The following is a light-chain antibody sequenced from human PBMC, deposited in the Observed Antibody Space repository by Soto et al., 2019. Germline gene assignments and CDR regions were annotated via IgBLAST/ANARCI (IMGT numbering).Light chain of an antibody. CDR3: QQHNDWPLT. V-gene: IGKV3-15*01. CDR2: GAS. J-gene: IGKJ4*01. CDR1: RDISNN. Sequence: VLTQSPAPLSLSPGERATLSCKASRDISNNLAWYQQKPGQAPRLIIYGASSRATGIPARFIGSGSGTECTLTISSLQSEDFAFYYCQQHNDWPLTLGGGTKVDIK.